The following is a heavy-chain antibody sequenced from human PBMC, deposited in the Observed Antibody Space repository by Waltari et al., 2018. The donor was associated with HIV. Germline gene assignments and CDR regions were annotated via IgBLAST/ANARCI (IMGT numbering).Heavy chain of an antibody. CDR1: GFTFSTYS. D-gene: IGHD5-12*01. CDR2: ISISSTYI. J-gene: IGHJ4*02. Sequence: EVQLVESGGGLVKPGGSLRLSCAASGFTFSTYSMNWVRQGPGKGLELVSSISISSTYIYYADSVKGRFTISRDNAKNSLYLQMNSLRAEDTAVYYCARGRDIVATWRDYFDYWGQGTLVTVSS. V-gene: IGHV3-21*01. CDR3: ARGRDIVATWRDYFDY.